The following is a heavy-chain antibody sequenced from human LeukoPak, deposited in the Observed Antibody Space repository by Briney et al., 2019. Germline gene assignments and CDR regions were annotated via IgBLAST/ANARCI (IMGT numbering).Heavy chain of an antibody. Sequence: SETLSLTCTVSGGSISSYYWSWIRQPPGKGLEWIGYIYYSGSTNYNPSLKSRVTISVDTSKNQFSLKLSSVTAADTAVYYCARVYDILTGYYNYFDYWGQGTLVTVSS. J-gene: IGHJ4*02. CDR1: GGSISSYY. CDR3: ARVYDILTGYYNYFDY. D-gene: IGHD3-9*01. V-gene: IGHV4-59*01. CDR2: IYYSGST.